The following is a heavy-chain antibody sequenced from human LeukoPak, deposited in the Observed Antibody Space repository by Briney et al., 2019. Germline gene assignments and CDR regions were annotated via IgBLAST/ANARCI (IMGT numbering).Heavy chain of an antibody. J-gene: IGHJ5*02. CDR2: IYPDDSDT. V-gene: IGHV5-51*01. Sequence: GESLKISCKGSGYSFPNYWIAWVRQMPGKGLEWMGIIYPDDSDTKYSPSFEGRVTLSADKSINTAYLQWSSLTASDTAMYYCARLTDYYDSSGYYRNYNWFDPWGQGTLVTVSS. D-gene: IGHD3-22*01. CDR3: ARLTDYYDSSGYYRNYNWFDP. CDR1: GYSFPNYW.